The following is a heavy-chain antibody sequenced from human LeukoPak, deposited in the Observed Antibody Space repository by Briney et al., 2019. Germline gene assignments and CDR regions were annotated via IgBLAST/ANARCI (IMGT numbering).Heavy chain of an antibody. CDR1: GFTFSSYA. CDR3: ASSCSSTSCYLTHY. V-gene: IGHV3-23*01. Sequence: GGSLRLSCAASGFTFSSYAMTWVHQAPGKGLEWVSAISGSGGSTYYADSVKGRFTISRDNSKNTLYLQMNSLRAEDTAVYYCASSCSSTSCYLTHYWGQGTLVTVSS. CDR2: ISGSGGST. D-gene: IGHD2-2*01. J-gene: IGHJ4*02.